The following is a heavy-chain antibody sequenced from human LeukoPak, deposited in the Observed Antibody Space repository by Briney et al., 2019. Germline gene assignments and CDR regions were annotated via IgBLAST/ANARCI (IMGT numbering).Heavy chain of an antibody. D-gene: IGHD6-19*01. V-gene: IGHV1-45*02. CDR1: GYTFTYRY. CDR3: ARDNYSSGWYYFDY. Sequence: GASVKVSCKASGYTFTYRYLHWVRQAPGQALEWMGWITPFNGNTNYAQKFQDRVTITRDRSMSTAYMELSSLRSEDTAMYYCARDNYSSGWYYFDYWGQGTPVTVSS. CDR2: ITPFNGNT. J-gene: IGHJ4*02.